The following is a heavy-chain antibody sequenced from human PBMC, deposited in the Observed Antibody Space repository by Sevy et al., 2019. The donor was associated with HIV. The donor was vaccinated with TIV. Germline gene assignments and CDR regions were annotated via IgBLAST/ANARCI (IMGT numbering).Heavy chain of an antibody. V-gene: IGHV3-49*03. Sequence: GGSLRLSCTASGFTFGDYCISWFRQAPGKGLEWVGAIRNKPYGETTEYAASVKDRFTISRDDSKSIAYLQMNSLKSEDTAVYYCVRETVTIHRGKEDVFDIWGQGTMVTVSS. CDR3: VRETVTIHRGKEDVFDI. D-gene: IGHD3-10*01. CDR1: GFTFGDYC. CDR2: IRNKPYGETT. J-gene: IGHJ3*02.